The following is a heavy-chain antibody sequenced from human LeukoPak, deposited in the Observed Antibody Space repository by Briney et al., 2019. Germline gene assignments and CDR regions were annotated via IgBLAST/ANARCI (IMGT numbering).Heavy chain of an antibody. V-gene: IGHV3-9*01. J-gene: IGHJ4*02. CDR2: ISWNSGSI. Sequence: PGGSLRLSCAASGFTFSSYAMHWVRQAPGKGLEWVSGISWNSGSIGYADSVKGRFTISRDNAKNSLYLQMNSLRAEDTALYYCASGSNHYWGQGTLVTVSS. CDR1: GFTFSSYA. D-gene: IGHD1-26*01. CDR3: ASGSNHY.